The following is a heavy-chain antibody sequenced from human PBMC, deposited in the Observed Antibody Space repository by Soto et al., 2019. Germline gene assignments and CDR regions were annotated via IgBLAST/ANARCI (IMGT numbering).Heavy chain of an antibody. CDR3: ARSHYYDSSGSADY. Sequence: QVQLVQSGAEVKKPGSSVKVSCKASGGTFSSYTISWVRQAPGQGLEWMGRIIPILGIANYAQKFQGRITITADQSTSTAYMELSSLRSEDTAVYYCARSHYYDSSGSADYWGQGTLVTVSS. V-gene: IGHV1-69*02. J-gene: IGHJ4*02. CDR1: GGTFSSYT. CDR2: IIPILGIA. D-gene: IGHD3-22*01.